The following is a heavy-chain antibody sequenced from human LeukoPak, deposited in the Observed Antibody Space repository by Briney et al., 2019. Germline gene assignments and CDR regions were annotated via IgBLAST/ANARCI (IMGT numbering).Heavy chain of an antibody. V-gene: IGHV3-33*01. CDR1: GFTFSSYG. D-gene: IGHD3-10*01. CDR2: IWYDGSNK. CDR3: ARRHKVITMVRGVLTYYYYGMDV. Sequence: GRSLRLSCAASGFTFSSYGMHWVRQAPGKGLEWVAVIWYDGSNKYYADSVKGRFTISRDNSKNPLYLQMNSLRAEDTAVYYCARRHKVITMVRGVLTYYYYGMDVWGKGTTVTVSS. J-gene: IGHJ6*04.